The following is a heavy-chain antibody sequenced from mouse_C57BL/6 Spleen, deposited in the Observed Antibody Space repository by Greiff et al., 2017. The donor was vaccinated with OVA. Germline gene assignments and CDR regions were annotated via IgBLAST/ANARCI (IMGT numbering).Heavy chain of an antibody. V-gene: IGHV1-7*01. CDR2: INPSSGYT. J-gene: IGHJ2*01. CDR1: GYTFTSYW. Sequence: VQLQQSGAELAKPGASVKLSCKASGYTFTSYWMHWVKQRPGQGLEWIGYINPSSGYTKYNQKFKVKATLTADKSSSTAYMQLSSLTYEDSAVYYCALITAAFDYWGQGTTRTVSS. D-gene: IGHD1-1*01. CDR3: ALITAAFDY.